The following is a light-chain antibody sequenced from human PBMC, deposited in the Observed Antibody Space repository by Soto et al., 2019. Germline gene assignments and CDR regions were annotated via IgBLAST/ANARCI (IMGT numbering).Light chain of an antibody. V-gene: IGLV1-40*01. J-gene: IGLJ1*01. CDR2: GNS. CDR3: QSYDSSLSDLYV. Sequence: QSALTQPPSVSGAPGQRVTISCTGSSSNIGAGYDVHWYQQLPGTAPKLLIYGNSNRPSGAPDRFSGSKSGTSASLAITGLQAEDEADYYCQSYDSSLSDLYVFGTGTRSPS. CDR1: SSNIGAGYD.